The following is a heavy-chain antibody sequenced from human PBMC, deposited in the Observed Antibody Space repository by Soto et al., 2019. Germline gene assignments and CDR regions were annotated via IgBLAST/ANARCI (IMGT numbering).Heavy chain of an antibody. Sequence: ASVKVSCKTSGFTFTTYYIHWVRQAPGQGLEWMGMIDPSGGSTTYAQKFQGRITMTSDMSTSKLYMELSSLRSEDTAVYYCARVPYDTTGYYAFWGQGTLVTVSS. CDR3: ARVPYDTTGYYAF. J-gene: IGHJ4*02. D-gene: IGHD3-22*01. CDR2: IDPSGGST. CDR1: GFTFTTYY. V-gene: IGHV1-46*01.